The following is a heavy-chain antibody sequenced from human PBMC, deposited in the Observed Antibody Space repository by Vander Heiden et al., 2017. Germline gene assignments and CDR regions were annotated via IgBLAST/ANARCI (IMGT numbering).Heavy chain of an antibody. D-gene: IGHD2-21*01. CDR1: GGTFSTFA. V-gene: IGHV1-69*01. CDR2: IIPIFGAT. Sequence: QVHLIQSGPEVKKPGSSLTVSCRAPGGTFSTFAVSWVRQAPGQGLEWIGGIIPIFGATKSAQRFQDRVTFSADQSTGTAYMELSRLGSADSAVYYCGRHREGTVEVASAFYHYGMDVWGQGTTVTVSS. CDR3: GRHREGTVEVASAFYHYGMDV. J-gene: IGHJ6*02.